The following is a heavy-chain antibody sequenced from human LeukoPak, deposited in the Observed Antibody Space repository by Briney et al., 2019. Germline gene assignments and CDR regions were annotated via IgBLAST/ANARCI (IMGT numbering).Heavy chain of an antibody. CDR3: ARGPSTWIRYYFDY. V-gene: IGHV3-30*03. CDR2: ISYDGSNK. D-gene: IGHD5-12*01. Sequence: PGGSLRLSCAASGFTFSSYGMHWVRQAPGKGLEWVAVISYDGSNKYYADSVKGRFTISRDNSKNTLYLQMNSLRAEDTAVYYCARGPSTWIRYYFDYWGQGTLVTVSS. CDR1: GFTFSSYG. J-gene: IGHJ4*02.